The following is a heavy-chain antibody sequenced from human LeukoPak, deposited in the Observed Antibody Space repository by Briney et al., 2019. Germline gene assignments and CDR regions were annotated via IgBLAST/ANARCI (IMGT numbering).Heavy chain of an antibody. CDR1: GFTFSSYS. V-gene: IGHV3-21*01. J-gene: IGHJ4*02. Sequence: PGGSLRLSCAASGFTFSSYSMNWVRQAPGKGLEWVSSISSSSSYIYYADSVKGRFTISRDNAKNSLYLQMNSLRAEDTAVYYCAREYYDFWSGYYEYYFDYWGQGTLATVSS. CDR2: ISSSSSYI. D-gene: IGHD3-3*01. CDR3: AREYYDFWSGYYEYYFDY.